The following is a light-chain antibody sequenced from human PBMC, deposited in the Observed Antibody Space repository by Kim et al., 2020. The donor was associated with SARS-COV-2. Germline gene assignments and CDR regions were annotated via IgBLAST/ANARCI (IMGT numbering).Light chain of an antibody. V-gene: IGLV4-69*01. Sequence: ASIKLTCTLSSVHSNYAIAWHQLQPEKGPRYLMKVNSDGSHIKGDRIPDRFSGSSSGAERYLPISSLQSEDEADYYCQTWGTGIWVFGGGTKLTVL. CDR3: QTWGTGIWV. CDR2: VNSDGSH. J-gene: IGLJ3*02. CDR1: SVHSNYA.